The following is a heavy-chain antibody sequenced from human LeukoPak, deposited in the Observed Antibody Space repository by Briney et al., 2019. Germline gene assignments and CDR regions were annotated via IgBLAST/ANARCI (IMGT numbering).Heavy chain of an antibody. CDR1: GFTFSSYG. V-gene: IGHV3-23*01. CDR2: ISGSGGST. J-gene: IGHJ4*02. CDR3: AKVHMVRGLNYFGY. D-gene: IGHD3-10*01. Sequence: GGSLRLSCAASGFTFSSYGMSWVRQAPGKGLEWVSAISGSGGSTYYADSVKGRFTISRDNSKNTLYLQMNSLRAEDTAVYYCAKVHMVRGLNYFGYWGQGTLVTVSS.